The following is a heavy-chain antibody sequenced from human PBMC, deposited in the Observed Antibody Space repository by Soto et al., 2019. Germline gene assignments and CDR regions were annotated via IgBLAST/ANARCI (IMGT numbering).Heavy chain of an antibody. D-gene: IGHD3-22*01. CDR3: ARTGYYYDTRGYDFDY. J-gene: IGHJ4*02. CDR2: INTDGSST. V-gene: IGHV3-74*01. Sequence: GGSLRLSCAASGFTFSNYWMHWVRQAPGKGLMWVSRINTDGSSTTYADSVKGRFAISRDNAKNTLYLQMNSLRAEDTAVYYCARTGYYYDTRGYDFDYWGQGILVTVSS. CDR1: GFTFSNYW.